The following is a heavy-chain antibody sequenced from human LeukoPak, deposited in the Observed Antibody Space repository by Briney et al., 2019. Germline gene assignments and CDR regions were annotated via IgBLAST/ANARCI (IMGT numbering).Heavy chain of an antibody. V-gene: IGHV4-34*01. CDR2: INHSGST. Sequence: SETLSLTCAVYGGSFSAYYWSWIRQPPGKGLEWIGEINHSGSTNYNPSLKSRVTISIDTSKNQFSLEMSSVTAADTAVYYCARGRGARSSRWYNWFDPWGQGTLVT. D-gene: IGHD6-13*01. CDR1: GGSFSAYY. J-gene: IGHJ5*02. CDR3: ARGRGARSSRWYNWFDP.